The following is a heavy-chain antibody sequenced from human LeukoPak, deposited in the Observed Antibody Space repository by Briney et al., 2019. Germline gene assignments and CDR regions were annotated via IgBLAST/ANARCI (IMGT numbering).Heavy chain of an antibody. V-gene: IGHV3-15*01. D-gene: IGHD2-2*01. CDR3: ARDLVAPAVRKYYYMDV. CDR2: IKRKTEGGTT. Sequence: GGSLRLSCAASGFTFTNAWMSWVRQAPGKGLEWVGRIKRKTEGGTTDYAAPVKGRFTISRDDSENTLYLQMNSLRAEDTAVYYCARDLVAPAVRKYYYMDVWGKGTTVTVSS. J-gene: IGHJ6*03. CDR1: GFTFTNAW.